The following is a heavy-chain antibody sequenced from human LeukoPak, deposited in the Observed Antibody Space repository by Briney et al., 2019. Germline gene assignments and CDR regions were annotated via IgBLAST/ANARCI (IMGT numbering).Heavy chain of an antibody. D-gene: IGHD3-22*01. V-gene: IGHV1-69-2*01. CDR3: ARAYYYDSGRVGGYAFDI. CDR1: GYTFTDFY. J-gene: IGHJ3*02. Sequence: ASVKVSCKVSGYTFTDFYMHWVQQAPGKGLEWMGLVDPEDGKTTYAEKFQGRVTITADTSTDTVYMELSSLRSEDTAVYYCARAYYYDSGRVGGYAFDIWGQGTMVTVSS. CDR2: VDPEDGKT.